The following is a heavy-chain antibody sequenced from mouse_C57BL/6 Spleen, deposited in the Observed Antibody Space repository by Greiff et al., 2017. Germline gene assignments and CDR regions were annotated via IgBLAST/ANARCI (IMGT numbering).Heavy chain of an antibody. CDR1: GYTFTSYT. D-gene: IGHD1-1*01. CDR2: INPSSGYT. J-gene: IGHJ4*01. CDR3: AISITTVVAEDYYAMDY. V-gene: IGHV1-4*01. Sequence: VQLQQSGAELARPGASVKMSCKASGYTFTSYTMHWVKQRPGQGLEWIGYINPSSGYTKYNQKFKDKATLTADKSSSTAYMQLSSLTSEDSAVYYCAISITTVVAEDYYAMDYWGQGTSVTVAS.